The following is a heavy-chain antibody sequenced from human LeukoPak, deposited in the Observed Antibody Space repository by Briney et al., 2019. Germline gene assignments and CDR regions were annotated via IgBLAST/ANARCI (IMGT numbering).Heavy chain of an antibody. J-gene: IGHJ4*02. V-gene: IGHV4-59*01. Sequence: SETLSLTCTVSGGSISSYYWSWIRQPPGKGLEWIGYIYYSGSTYYNPSLKSRVTISVDTSKNQFSLKLSSVTAADTAVYFCARTHDYGGNTDFDYWGQGTLVTVSS. CDR3: ARTHDYGGNTDFDY. CDR2: IYYSGST. CDR1: GGSISSYY. D-gene: IGHD4-23*01.